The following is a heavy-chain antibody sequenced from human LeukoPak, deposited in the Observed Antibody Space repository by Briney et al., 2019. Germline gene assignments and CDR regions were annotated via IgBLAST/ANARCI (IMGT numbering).Heavy chain of an antibody. D-gene: IGHD6-19*01. CDR3: ARAGVAVAGTGGGAFDI. J-gene: IGHJ3*02. Sequence: SVKVSCKASGYTFTSYAISWVRQAPGQGLEWMGRIIPIFGTANYAQKFQGRVTITTDESTSRAYMELSSLRSEDTAVYYCARAGVAVAGTGGGAFDIWGQGTMVTVSS. CDR2: IIPIFGTA. V-gene: IGHV1-69*05. CDR1: GYTFTSYA.